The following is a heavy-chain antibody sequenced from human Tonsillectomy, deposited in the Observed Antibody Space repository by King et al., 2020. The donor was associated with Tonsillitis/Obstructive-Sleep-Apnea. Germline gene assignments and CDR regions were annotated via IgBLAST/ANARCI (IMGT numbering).Heavy chain of an antibody. D-gene: IGHD6-19*01. Sequence: VQLQESGPGLVKPSETLSLTCTVSGGSISSYYWSWIRQPPGKGLEWIGYIYYSGSTNYNPSLKSRVTISVDTSKNQFSLKLSSVPAADTAVYYCARSSSGWSWFDPWGQGXLVTVSS. CDR1: GGSISSYY. V-gene: IGHV4-59*01. J-gene: IGHJ5*02. CDR3: ARSSSGWSWFDP. CDR2: IYYSGST.